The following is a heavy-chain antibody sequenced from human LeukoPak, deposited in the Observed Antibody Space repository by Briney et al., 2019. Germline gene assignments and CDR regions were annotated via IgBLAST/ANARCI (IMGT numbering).Heavy chain of an antibody. V-gene: IGHV4-4*07. J-gene: IGHJ4*02. CDR1: GGSISSYY. Sequence: SETLSLTCTVSGGSISSYYWSWIRQPAGKGLEWIGRIYTSGSTIYNPSLKSRVTMSVDTSKNQFSLKLSSVTAADTAVYYCARADYDYVWGSYRPGYFDYWGQGTLVTVSS. CDR2: IYTSGST. CDR3: ARADYDYVWGSYRPGYFDY. D-gene: IGHD3-16*02.